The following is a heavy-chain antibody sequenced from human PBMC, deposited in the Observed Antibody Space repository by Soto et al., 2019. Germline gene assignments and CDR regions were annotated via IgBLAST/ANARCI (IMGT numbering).Heavy chain of an antibody. D-gene: IGHD2-15*01. Sequence: ASVEVSCEASGDTFTSYAMHWVRQAPGQRLEWMGWINAGNGNTKYSQKFQGRVTITRDTSASTAYMELSSLRSEDAAVYYCARSPLLVVVVAATPVWFDPWGQGTLVTVSS. J-gene: IGHJ5*02. CDR1: GDTFTSYA. V-gene: IGHV1-3*01. CDR3: ARSPLLVVVVAATPVWFDP. CDR2: INAGNGNT.